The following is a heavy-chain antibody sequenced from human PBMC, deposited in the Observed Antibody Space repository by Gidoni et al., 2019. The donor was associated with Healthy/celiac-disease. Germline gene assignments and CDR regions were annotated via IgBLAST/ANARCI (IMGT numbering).Heavy chain of an antibody. CDR1: GFTFSSYS. CDR3: AIGMGSYYNMAY. D-gene: IGHD3-10*01. V-gene: IGHV3-21*01. J-gene: IGHJ4*02. CDR2: ISSSSSYI. Sequence: EVQLVESGGGLVKPGGSLRLSCAASGFTFSSYSMNWVRQAPGKGLEWVSSISSSSSYIYYADSVKGRFTISRDNAKNSLYLQMNSLRAEDTAVYYCAIGMGSYYNMAYWGQGTLVTVSS.